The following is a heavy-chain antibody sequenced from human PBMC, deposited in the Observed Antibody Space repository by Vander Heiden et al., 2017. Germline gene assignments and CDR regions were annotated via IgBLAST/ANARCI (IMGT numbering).Heavy chain of an antibody. V-gene: IGHV3-21*01. Sequence: EVQLVESGGGLVKPGGSLRLSCAASGFTFSSYSMNWVRQAPGKGLECVSSISSSSSYIYYADSVKGRFTISRDNAKNSLYLQMNSLRAEDTAVYYCARGGRYSYAFDYWGQGTLVTVSS. CDR3: ARGGRYSYAFDY. CDR2: ISSSSSYI. D-gene: IGHD5-18*01. CDR1: GFTFSSYS. J-gene: IGHJ4*02.